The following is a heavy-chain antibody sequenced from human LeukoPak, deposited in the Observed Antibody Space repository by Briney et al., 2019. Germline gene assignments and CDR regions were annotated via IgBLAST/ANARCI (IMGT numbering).Heavy chain of an antibody. CDR2: IYYSGTT. D-gene: IGHD6-13*01. CDR3: ARHYSSSWYHAVWFDP. Sequence: SETLSLTCIVSGGSISSSNYYWGWILQPPGKELEWIGSIYYSGTTYYNPSLKSRVTISVDTSRNQFSLKLSSVTVADTAVYYCARHYSSSWYHAVWFDPWGQGTLVTVSS. J-gene: IGHJ5*02. V-gene: IGHV4-39*01. CDR1: GGSISSSNYY.